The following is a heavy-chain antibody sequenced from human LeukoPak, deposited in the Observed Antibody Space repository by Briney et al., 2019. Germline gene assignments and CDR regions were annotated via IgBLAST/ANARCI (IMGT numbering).Heavy chain of an antibody. Sequence: SETLSLTCTVSGGSISSYYWSWIRQPPGKGLEWIGYIYTSGSTNYNPSLKSRVTISVDTSKNQFSLKLSSVTAADTAVYYCASPIVALGDGYFDLWSRGTLVTVSS. J-gene: IGHJ2*01. CDR2: IYTSGST. D-gene: IGHD2-21*01. CDR3: ASPIVALGDGYFDL. V-gene: IGHV4-4*09. CDR1: GGSISSYY.